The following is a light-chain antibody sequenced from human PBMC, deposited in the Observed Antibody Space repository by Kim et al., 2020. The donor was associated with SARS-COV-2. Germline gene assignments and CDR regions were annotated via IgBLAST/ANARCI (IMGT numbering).Light chain of an antibody. CDR3: QQSYSTLPYT. CDR2: AAS. Sequence: ASVGARVTITCRARQSISSYLNWYQQKPGKAPKLLIYAASSLQSGVPSRFSGSGSGTDFTLTISSLQPEDFATYYCQQSYSTLPYTFGQGTKLEI. V-gene: IGKV1-39*01. J-gene: IGKJ2*01. CDR1: QSISSY.